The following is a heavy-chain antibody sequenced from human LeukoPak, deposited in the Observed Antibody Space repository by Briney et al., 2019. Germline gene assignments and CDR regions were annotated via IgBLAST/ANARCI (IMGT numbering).Heavy chain of an antibody. CDR2: ISNSGSVI. CDR1: GSTFRSHT. D-gene: IGHD2-2*01. Sequence: PGGSLRFSCAASGSTFRSHTMNWVRQAPGKGLEWISYISNSGSVIYYPDSVKGRFTISRDNAKNSLYLQMNSLRAEDTAVYYCARNLPAADYWGQGTLVTVSS. J-gene: IGHJ4*02. V-gene: IGHV3-48*04. CDR3: ARNLPAADY.